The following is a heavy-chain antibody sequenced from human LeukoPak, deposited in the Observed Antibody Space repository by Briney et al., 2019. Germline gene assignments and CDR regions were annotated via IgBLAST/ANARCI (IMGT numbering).Heavy chain of an antibody. Sequence: SETLSLTCTVSGGSISSGDYYWSWIRQPPGKGLEWIGYIYYSGSTYYNPSLKSRVTISVDTSKNQFSLKLSSVTAADTAVYYCARVVITGNTYYFDYWGQGTLVTVSS. J-gene: IGHJ4*02. CDR1: GGSISSGDYY. V-gene: IGHV4-30-4*01. D-gene: IGHD3-22*01. CDR2: IYYSGST. CDR3: ARVVITGNTYYFDY.